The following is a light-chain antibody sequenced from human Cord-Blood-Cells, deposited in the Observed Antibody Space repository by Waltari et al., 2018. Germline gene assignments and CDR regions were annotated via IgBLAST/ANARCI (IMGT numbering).Light chain of an antibody. V-gene: IGLV2-23*02. CDR1: SSDVGSYNL. J-gene: IGLJ1*01. CDR2: EVS. Sequence: QSALTQPASVSGSPGQSITISCTGTSSDVGSYNLVSWYQQHPGKAPKLMIYEVSKRPSGVSNRFSGSKSGNTASRTISGLQAEDEADYYCCSYAGSSTLVFGTGTKVTVL. CDR3: CSYAGSSTLV.